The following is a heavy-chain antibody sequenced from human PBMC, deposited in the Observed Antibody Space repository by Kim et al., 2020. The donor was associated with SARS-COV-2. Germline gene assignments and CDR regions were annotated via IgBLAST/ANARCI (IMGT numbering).Heavy chain of an antibody. V-gene: IGHV1-3*01. D-gene: IGHD6-25*01. CDR2: DDT. CDR3: ARGSGWAFDY. Sequence: DDTKYSQKFRGRVAITRDTSANTAYMALSSLRSEDTAVYYCARGSGWAFDYWGQGTLVTVAS. J-gene: IGHJ4*02.